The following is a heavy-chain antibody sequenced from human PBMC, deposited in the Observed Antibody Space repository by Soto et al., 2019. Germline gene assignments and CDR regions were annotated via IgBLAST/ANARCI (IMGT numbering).Heavy chain of an antibody. V-gene: IGHV4-59*12. J-gene: IGHJ6*02. CDR1: GASTSGYY. CDR2: TYYTGLT. CDR3: AARSGRNYFGMDI. D-gene: IGHD3-10*01. Sequence: QVQLQESGPRLVKPSETLSLTCTVSGASTSGYYWNWVRQAPGKGPEWIGYTYYTGLTNYSPSLRGRVXXSXDXCKNQFSLQLTSVTAADTAMYYCAARSGRNYFGMDIWGQGTTVTVSS.